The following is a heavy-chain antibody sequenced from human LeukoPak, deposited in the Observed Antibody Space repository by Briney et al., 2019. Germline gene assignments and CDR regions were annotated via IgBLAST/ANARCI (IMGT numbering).Heavy chain of an antibody. V-gene: IGHV1-2*02. J-gene: IGHJ6*02. D-gene: IGHD2-2*01. Sequence: ASVKVSCKASGYTFTGYYMHWVRQAPGQGLDWMGWINPNSGGKNYAQKFKGRVTMTRDTSISTAYMELSRLRSDDTAVYYCARDQCSSTSCYANYYYGMDVWGQGTTVTVSS. CDR3: ARDQCSSTSCYANYYYGMDV. CDR2: INPNSGGK. CDR1: GYTFTGYY.